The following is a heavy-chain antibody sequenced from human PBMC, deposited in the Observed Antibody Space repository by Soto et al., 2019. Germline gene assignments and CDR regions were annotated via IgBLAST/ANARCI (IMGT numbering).Heavy chain of an antibody. CDR3: FNVAFGY. CDR2: INQDGSEK. Sequence: PGGSLRLSCTASGFSFSSNWMSWVRQAPGEGPEWVANINQDGSEKYCADSVKGRFTISRDNAKNSLYLQMDSLRVEDTALYYCFNVAFGYWGRGTLVTVSS. CDR1: GFSFSSNW. V-gene: IGHV3-7*01. J-gene: IGHJ4*02.